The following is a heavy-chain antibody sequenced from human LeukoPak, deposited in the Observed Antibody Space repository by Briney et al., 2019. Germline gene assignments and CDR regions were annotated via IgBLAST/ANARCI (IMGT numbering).Heavy chain of an antibody. CDR3: AKSLTPWVRNQYPDAFDI. D-gene: IGHD5-12*01. CDR1: GFTFSSYG. CDR2: ISYDGSNK. Sequence: GGSLRLSCAASGFTFSSYGMHWVRQAPGKGLEWVAVISYDGSNKYYADSVKGRFTISRDNSKNKLYLHMNSLRAEYTAVYYCAKSLTPWVRNQYPDAFDIWGQRKMVTVSS. V-gene: IGHV3-30*18. J-gene: IGHJ3*02.